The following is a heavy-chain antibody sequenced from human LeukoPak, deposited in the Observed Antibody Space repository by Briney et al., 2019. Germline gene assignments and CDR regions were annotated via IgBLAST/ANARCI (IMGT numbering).Heavy chain of an antibody. J-gene: IGHJ6*02. D-gene: IGHD2-21*02. CDR3: ARWVTSPHFGLDV. Sequence: PGGSLRLSCVASGFTVSSNYMSWVRQAPGKGLEWVSAIFSGGSTFYADSVTGRFTISRDNSKNTVYLEMNRLRAEDTAVYYCARWVTSPHFGLDVWGQGTTVTVSS. V-gene: IGHV3-53*01. CDR2: IFSGGST. CDR1: GFTVSSNY.